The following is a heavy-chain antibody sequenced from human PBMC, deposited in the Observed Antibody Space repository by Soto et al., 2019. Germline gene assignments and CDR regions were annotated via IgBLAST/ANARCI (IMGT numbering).Heavy chain of an antibody. J-gene: IGHJ5*02. D-gene: IGHD3-3*01. CDR1: GGTFSGYA. CDR2: IIPIFGTA. CDR3: ARNRARVTIFGVAPEEGNWFDT. V-gene: IGHV1-69*13. Sequence: GASVKVSCKASGGTFSGYAISWGRQAPGQGLEWMGGIIPIFGTANYAQEFQGRVTITADESTSTAYMELSSLRSEDTAVYYCARNRARVTIFGVAPEEGNWFDTWGQRTLVTVSS.